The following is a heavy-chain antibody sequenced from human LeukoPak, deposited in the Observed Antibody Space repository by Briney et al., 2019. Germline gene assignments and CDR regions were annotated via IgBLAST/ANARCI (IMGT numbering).Heavy chain of an antibody. V-gene: IGHV3-11*01. CDR2: ISSSGSTI. D-gene: IGHD5-12*01. CDR1: GFTFSDYY. Sequence: PGGSLRLSCAASGFTFSDYYMSWIRQAPGKGLEWVSYISSSGSTIYYADSVKGRFTISRDNAKNSLYLQMNSLRAEDTAVYYCARVRRSVDIVATIEVRSYYFDYWGQGTLVTVSS. J-gene: IGHJ4*02. CDR3: ARVRRSVDIVATIEVRSYYFDY.